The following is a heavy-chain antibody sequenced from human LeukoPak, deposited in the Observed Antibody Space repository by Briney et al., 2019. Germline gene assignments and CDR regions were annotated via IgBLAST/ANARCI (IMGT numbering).Heavy chain of an antibody. CDR2: IYYSGST. J-gene: IGHJ6*02. CDR1: GGSISSYY. Sequence: SETLSLTCTGSGGSISSYYWSWIRQPPGKGLEWIGYIYYSGSTNYNPSLKSRVTISVDTSKNQFSLKLSSVTAADTAVYYCARDLGRYGMDVWGQGTTVTVSS. V-gene: IGHV4-59*01. CDR3: ARDLGRYGMDV.